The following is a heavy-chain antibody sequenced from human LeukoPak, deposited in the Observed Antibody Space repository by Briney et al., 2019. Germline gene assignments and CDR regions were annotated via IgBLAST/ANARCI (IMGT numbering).Heavy chain of an antibody. J-gene: IGHJ4*02. CDR1: GFTFDDYV. Sequence: PGRSLRLSCAASGFTFDDYVMHWVRQAPGKGLEWVSGISWNSGSIGYADSVKGRFTISRDNAKNSLYLQMNSLRAEDTALYYCAKVLFRGWLLPSLIDYWGQGTLVTVSS. CDR2: ISWNSGSI. D-gene: IGHD3-22*01. CDR3: AKVLFRGWLLPSLIDY. V-gene: IGHV3-9*01.